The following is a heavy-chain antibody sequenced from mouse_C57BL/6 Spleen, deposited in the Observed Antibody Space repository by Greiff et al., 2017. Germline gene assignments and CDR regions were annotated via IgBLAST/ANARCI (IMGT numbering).Heavy chain of an antibody. D-gene: IGHD3-3*01. CDR3: ASGGLGDYAMDY. Sequence: QVQLQQPGAELVKPGASVKLSCKASGYTFTSYWMPWVQQRPGQGLEWIGMIHPNSGSTNYNEKFKSKATLTVDKSSSTAYMQLSSLTSEDTAVYDCASGGLGDYAMDYWGQGTSVTVSS. J-gene: IGHJ4*01. V-gene: IGHV1-64*01. CDR2: IHPNSGST. CDR1: GYTFTSYW.